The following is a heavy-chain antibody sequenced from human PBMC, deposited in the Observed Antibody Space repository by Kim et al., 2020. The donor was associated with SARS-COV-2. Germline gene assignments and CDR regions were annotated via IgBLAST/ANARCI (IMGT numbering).Heavy chain of an antibody. V-gene: IGHV3-23*01. CDR2: IGLSGDNT. J-gene: IGHJ6*02. CDR3: VRTFCSGGNCFNGMDV. D-gene: IGHD2-15*01. Sequence: GGSLRLSCIPSGLTLSNFAMNWVRQAPQKGLEWVSGIGLSGDNTYYADSVKGRFTISRDDSKNTLFLQMSSLRAEDTAMYYCVRTFCSGGNCFNGMDVWGQGTTVTVSS. CDR1: GLTLSNFA.